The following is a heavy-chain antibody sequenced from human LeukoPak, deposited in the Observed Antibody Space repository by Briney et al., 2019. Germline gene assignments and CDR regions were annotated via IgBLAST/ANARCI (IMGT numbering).Heavy chain of an antibody. CDR1: GGSISSHY. V-gene: IGHV4-59*11. J-gene: IGHJ3*02. D-gene: IGHD3-3*01. CDR2: IYYSGST. CDR3: ARDQGFYDFWSGYYARNAFDI. Sequence: SETLSLTCTVSGGSISSHYWSWIRQPPGKGLEWIGYIYYSGSTNYNPSLKSRVTISVDTSKNQFSLKLSSVTAADTAVYYCARDQGFYDFWSGYYARNAFDIWGQGTMVTVSP.